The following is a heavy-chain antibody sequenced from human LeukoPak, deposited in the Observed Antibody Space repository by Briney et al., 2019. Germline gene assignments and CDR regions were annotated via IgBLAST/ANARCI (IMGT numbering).Heavy chain of an antibody. Sequence: GGSLRLSCAASGFTFSSYGMSWVRQAPGKGLEWVSTNSGSGGSTYYADSVKGRFTISRDNSKNTLFLQMHSLRAEDTAVYYCAALPTGYQNFDYWGQGTPVTVSA. CDR1: GFTFSSYG. J-gene: IGHJ4*02. CDR3: AALPTGYQNFDY. CDR2: NSGSGGST. V-gene: IGHV3-23*01. D-gene: IGHD3-9*01.